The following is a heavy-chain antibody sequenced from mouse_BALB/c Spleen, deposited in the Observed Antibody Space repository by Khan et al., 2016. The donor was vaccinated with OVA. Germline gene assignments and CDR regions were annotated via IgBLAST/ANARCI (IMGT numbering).Heavy chain of an antibody. CDR3: ARAYYGSYRDAMDY. Sequence: QVQLKESGPGLVAPSQSLSITCTVSGFSLTGYGVNWVRQPPGKGLEWLGMIWGDGSTDYNSALKSRLNLSKDNSKSQVFLKMNSLQTDDTARYYCARAYYGSYRDAMDYWGHGTSVTVSS. D-gene: IGHD2-10*01. V-gene: IGHV2-6-7*01. CDR2: IWGDGST. J-gene: IGHJ4*01. CDR1: GFSLTGYG.